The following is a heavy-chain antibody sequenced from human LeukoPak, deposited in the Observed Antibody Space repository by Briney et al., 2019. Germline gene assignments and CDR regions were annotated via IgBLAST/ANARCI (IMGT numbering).Heavy chain of an antibody. D-gene: IGHD1-7*01. CDR2: ISYDGSNK. CDR3: AKEQERGITGTKAFDP. CDR1: GFTFSSYA. V-gene: IGHV3-30*04. Sequence: PGGSLRLSCAASGFTFSSYAMHWVRQAPGKGLEWVAVISYDGSNKYYADSVKGRFTISRDNSKNTLYLQMNSLRAEDTAVYYCAKEQERGITGTKAFDPWGQGTLVTVSS. J-gene: IGHJ5*02.